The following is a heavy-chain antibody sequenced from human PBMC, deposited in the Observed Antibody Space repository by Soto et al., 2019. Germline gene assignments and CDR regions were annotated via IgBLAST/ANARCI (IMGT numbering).Heavy chain of an antibody. Sequence: ASVKVSCKASGYTFTSYGISWVRQAPGQGLEWMGWISAYNGNTNYAQKLQGRVTMTTDTSTSTAYMELRSLRSDDTAVYYCARQGYYDFWSGYYSYYYYGMDVWGQGTTVTVSS. CDR3: ARQGYYDFWSGYYSYYYYGMDV. D-gene: IGHD3-3*01. J-gene: IGHJ6*02. V-gene: IGHV1-18*01. CDR1: GYTFTSYG. CDR2: ISAYNGNT.